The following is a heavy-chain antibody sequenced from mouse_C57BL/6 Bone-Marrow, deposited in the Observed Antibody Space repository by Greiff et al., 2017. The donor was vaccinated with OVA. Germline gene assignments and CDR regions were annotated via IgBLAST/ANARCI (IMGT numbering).Heavy chain of an antibody. CDR2: IRSKSNNYAT. CDR3: VRHDVYWYFDV. CDR1: GFSFNTYA. J-gene: IGHJ1*03. Sequence: EVMLVESGGGLVQPKGSLKLSCAASGFSFNTYAMNWVRQAPGKGLECVARIRSKSNNYATYYADSVKDRFTISRDDSESMLYLQMNNLKTEDTAMYYCVRHDVYWYFDVWGTGTTVTVSS. V-gene: IGHV10-1*01. D-gene: IGHD2-3*01.